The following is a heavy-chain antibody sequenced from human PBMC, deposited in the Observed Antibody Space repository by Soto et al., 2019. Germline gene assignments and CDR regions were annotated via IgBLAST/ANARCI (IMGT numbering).Heavy chain of an antibody. CDR3: ARDLRSGSYYNWFDP. J-gene: IGHJ5*02. D-gene: IGHD3-10*01. CDR1: GGTFSSYA. Sequence: ASVKVSCKASGGTFSSYAISWVRQAPGQGLEWMGGIIPIFGTANYAQKFQGRVTITADESTSTAYMELSSLRSEDTAVYYCARDLRSGSYYNWFDPWGQGTLVTVSS. CDR2: IIPIFGTA. V-gene: IGHV1-69*13.